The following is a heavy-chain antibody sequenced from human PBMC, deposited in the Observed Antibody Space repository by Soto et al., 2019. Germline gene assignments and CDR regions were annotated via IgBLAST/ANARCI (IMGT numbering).Heavy chain of an antibody. D-gene: IGHD3-22*01. CDR2: ISGSGGSA. J-gene: IGHJ4*02. Sequence: GGSLRLSCAASGFTFSSYAMSWVRQAPGKGLEWVSAISGSGGSAYYADSVKGRFTISRDNSKNTLYLQMNSLRAEDTAVYYCAKGKITMIRNGYYFDYWGQGTLVTVSS. CDR1: GFTFSSYA. V-gene: IGHV3-23*01. CDR3: AKGKITMIRNGYYFDY.